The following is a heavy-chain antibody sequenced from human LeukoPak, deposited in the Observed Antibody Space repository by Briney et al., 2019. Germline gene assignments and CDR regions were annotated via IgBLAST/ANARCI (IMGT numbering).Heavy chain of an antibody. CDR3: ASDTSTGEYGDPSYFDY. J-gene: IGHJ4*02. CDR1: GFTFSSYS. D-gene: IGHD4-17*01. Sequence: PGGSLRLSCAASGFTFSSYSMNWVRQAPGKGLEWVSYISSSSSTIYYADSVKGRFTISRDNAKNSLYLQMNSLRDEDTAVYYCASDTSTGEYGDPSYFDYWGQGTLVTVSS. CDR2: ISSSSSTI. V-gene: IGHV3-48*02.